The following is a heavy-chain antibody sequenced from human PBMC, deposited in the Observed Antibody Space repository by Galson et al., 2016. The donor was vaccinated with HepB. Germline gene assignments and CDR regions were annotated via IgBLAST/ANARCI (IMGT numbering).Heavy chain of an antibody. CDR1: GYRFFTYG. CDR2: ISANGGNT. Sequence: SVKVSCKASGYRFFTYGISWVRQAPGQGLEWLGWISANGGNTIYAQTFQDRDTMSRDNSASTVYLDLRSLRSDDTAVYYCARDVQFRFDYWGQGTLVTVSS. J-gene: IGHJ4*02. D-gene: IGHD4-11*01. V-gene: IGHV1-18*04. CDR3: ARDVQFRFDY.